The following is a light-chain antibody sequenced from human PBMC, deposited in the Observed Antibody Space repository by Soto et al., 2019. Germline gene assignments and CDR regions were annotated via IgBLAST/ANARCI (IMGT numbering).Light chain of an antibody. CDR2: GAS. CDR1: QSVSSSY. CDR3: QQYGSSTRTWT. V-gene: IGKV3-20*01. Sequence: TALTHSKATLSXXPGEXATLXXRXSQSVSSSYLAWYQLKPCQARRLLVYGASSRATVIPDRFSGSGSGTAFTLTISRMEPENFQVYYCQQYGSSTRTWTFGQGSKVDIK. J-gene: IGKJ1*01.